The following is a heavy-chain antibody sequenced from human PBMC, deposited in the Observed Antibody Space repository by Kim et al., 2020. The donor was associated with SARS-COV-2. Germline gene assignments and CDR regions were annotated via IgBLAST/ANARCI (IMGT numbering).Heavy chain of an antibody. Sequence: SLKSRVTISVDTSKNQFSLKLGSVTAADTAVYYCARGDYDSSGYYGGVFDYWGQGTLVTVSS. CDR3: ARGDYDSSGYYGGVFDY. V-gene: IGHV4-59*09. J-gene: IGHJ4*02. D-gene: IGHD3-22*01.